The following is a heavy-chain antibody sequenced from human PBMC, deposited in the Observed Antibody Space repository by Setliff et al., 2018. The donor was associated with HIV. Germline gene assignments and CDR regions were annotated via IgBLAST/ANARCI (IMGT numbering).Heavy chain of an antibody. J-gene: IGHJ2*01. V-gene: IGHV4-31*03. D-gene: IGHD5-12*01. Sequence: PSETLSLTCTVTGGSISSGGFYWTWIRQHPGKGLEWIGYIYNTGSTYHSPSLESRVTISVDTSRNQFSLKLSSVTAADTAVYYCARAGGGGRWLHLSYWYFDLWGRGTLVTSPQ. CDR1: GGSISSGGFY. CDR3: ARAGGGGRWLHLSYWYFDL. CDR2: IYNTGST.